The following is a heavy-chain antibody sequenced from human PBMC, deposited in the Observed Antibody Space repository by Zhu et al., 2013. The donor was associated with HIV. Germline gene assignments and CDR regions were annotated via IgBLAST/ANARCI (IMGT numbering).Heavy chain of an antibody. CDR1: GYTFTSYD. V-gene: IGHV1-8*01. J-gene: IGHJ4*02. CDR3: ARGSFTSGYSSGWYVIDY. Sequence: QVQLVQSGAEVKKPGASVKVSCKASGYTFTSYDINWVRQATGQGLEWMGWMNPNSGNTGYAQKFQGRVTMTRNTSISTAYMELSSLRSEDTAVYYCARGSFTSGYSSGWYVIDYWGQGTLVTVSS. CDR2: MNPNSGNT. D-gene: IGHD6-19*01.